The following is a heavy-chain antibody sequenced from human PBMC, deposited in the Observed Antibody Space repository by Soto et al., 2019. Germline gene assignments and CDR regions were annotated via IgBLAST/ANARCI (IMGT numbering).Heavy chain of an antibody. CDR2: ISGSGGST. J-gene: IGHJ4*02. CDR1: GFTFSSYA. V-gene: IGHV3-23*01. CDR3: AKDLYYYDSSGYSYDGGLDY. Sequence: EVPLLESGGGLVQPGGSLRLSCAASGFTFSSYAMSWVRQAPGKGLEWVSAISGSGGSTYYADSVKGRFTISRDNSKNTLYLQMNSLRAEDTAVYYCAKDLYYYDSSGYSYDGGLDYWGQGTLVTVSS. D-gene: IGHD3-22*01.